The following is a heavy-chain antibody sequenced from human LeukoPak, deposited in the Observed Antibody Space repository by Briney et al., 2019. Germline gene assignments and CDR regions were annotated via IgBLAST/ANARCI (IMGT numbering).Heavy chain of an antibody. CDR3: VSHSRMQVRTDFEY. V-gene: IGHV3-23*01. Sequence: GGSLRLSCAASGFTFSRFTMSWVRQAPGKGLEWVSVVSVGGGSTFYADSARGRFTISRDDSKNMLLLQMNSLRAEDTAIYYCVSHSRMQVRTDFEYWGQGTLVTVSS. CDR1: GFTFSRFT. J-gene: IGHJ4*02. CDR2: VSVGGGST. D-gene: IGHD1-1*01.